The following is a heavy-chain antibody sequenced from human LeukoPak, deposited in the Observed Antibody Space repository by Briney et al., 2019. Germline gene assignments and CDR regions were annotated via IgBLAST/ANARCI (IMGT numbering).Heavy chain of an antibody. V-gene: IGHV3-23*01. J-gene: IGHJ4*02. Sequence: GASVKVSCKASGGTFSSYAMNWVRQAPGKGLEWVSAISPTGGSTYYADSVKGRFTISRDNSKNTLFLQMNSLRAEDTAVYYCAKKDGGSYCFDYWGQGSLVTVSS. CDR2: ISPTGGST. D-gene: IGHD1-26*01. CDR1: GGTFSSYA. CDR3: AKKDGGSYCFDY.